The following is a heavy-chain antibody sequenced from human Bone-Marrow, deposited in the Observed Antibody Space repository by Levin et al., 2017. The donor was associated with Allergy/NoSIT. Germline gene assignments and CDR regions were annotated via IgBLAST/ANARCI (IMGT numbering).Heavy chain of an antibody. CDR1: GGTFSSFP. D-gene: IGHD6-13*01. Sequence: SVKVSCKASGGTFSSFPISWVRQAPGQGLEWMGGIHIMFGTANYAQKFQGRVTITADESTGTAYMEVSSLRPEDAAVYYCAREVRYTSSLYYFDYWGQGTLVTVSS. J-gene: IGHJ4*02. V-gene: IGHV1-69*13. CDR2: IHIMFGTA. CDR3: AREVRYTSSLYYFDY.